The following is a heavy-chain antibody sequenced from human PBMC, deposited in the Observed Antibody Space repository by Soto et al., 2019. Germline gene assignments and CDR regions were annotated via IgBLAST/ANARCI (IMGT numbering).Heavy chain of an antibody. CDR3: ARGVRGVATIAIGFYLDY. V-gene: IGHV3-30*03. D-gene: IGHD5-12*01. CDR2: ISYDGSNI. Sequence: QVQLVESGGGVFQPGRSLRLSCAASGFIFNSYGMHWIRQAPGKGLEWVAVISYDGSNIFYADSVKGRFTISRDNSNNTLYLQMNSLRGDDTAVYYCARGVRGVATIAIGFYLDYWGQGTLVTTSS. J-gene: IGHJ4*02. CDR1: GFIFNSYG.